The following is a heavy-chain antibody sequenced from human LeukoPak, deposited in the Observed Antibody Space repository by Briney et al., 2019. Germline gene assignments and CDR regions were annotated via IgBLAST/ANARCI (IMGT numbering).Heavy chain of an antibody. D-gene: IGHD6-13*01. CDR2: INPSGTIT. V-gene: IGHV1-46*01. CDR3: ALIAPPHN. CDR1: GITFTSYY. Sequence: ASVKVSCKASGITFTSYYIHWVRQAPGRGLEWMGKINPSGTITTYAPKYQGRVTVTKDTSTNTVYMELSSLRSDDTAGYYCALIAPPHNWGQGTLVTVSS. J-gene: IGHJ4*02.